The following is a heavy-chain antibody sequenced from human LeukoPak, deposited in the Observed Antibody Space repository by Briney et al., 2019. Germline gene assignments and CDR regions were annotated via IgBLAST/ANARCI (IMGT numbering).Heavy chain of an antibody. V-gene: IGHV4-39*07. Sequence: SETLSLTCTVSGGSISSSSYYWGWIRQPPGKGLEWIGSIYYSGSTYYNPSLKSRVTISVDTSKNQFSLKLSSVTAADTAVYYCARVRDGYNPHDAFDIWGQGTMVTVSS. J-gene: IGHJ3*02. CDR2: IYYSGST. CDR3: ARVRDGYNPHDAFDI. D-gene: IGHD5-24*01. CDR1: GGSISSSSYY.